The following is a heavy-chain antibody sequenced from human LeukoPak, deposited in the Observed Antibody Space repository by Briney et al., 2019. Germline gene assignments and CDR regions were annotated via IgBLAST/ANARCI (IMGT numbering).Heavy chain of an antibody. D-gene: IGHD2-21*02. Sequence: GWSLRLSCAASGFTFNSYWMVWFRQAPGKGLVWVFCNNPDGGWTLHAAFVKGRFAISRDYARNTLYLQMNSLGVEDTAMYYCARYEQRPGVTASDPWSQGTLVTVSS. J-gene: IGHJ5*02. CDR1: GFTFNSYW. CDR3: ARYEQRPGVTASDP. V-gene: IGHV3-74*01. CDR2: NNPDGGWT.